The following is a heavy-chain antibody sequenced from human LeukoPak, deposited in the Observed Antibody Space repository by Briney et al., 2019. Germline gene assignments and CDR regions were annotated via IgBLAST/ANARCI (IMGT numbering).Heavy chain of an antibody. Sequence: GASVKVSCKASGYSFTGYYMHWVRQAPGQGLGWMGWINPNSGGTNYAQKFQGRVTMTRDTSISTAYMELSRLRSDDTAVYYCASNAVAAGQLFDYWGQGTLVTVSS. CDR3: ASNAVAAGQLFDY. J-gene: IGHJ4*02. CDR1: GYSFTGYY. CDR2: INPNSGGT. D-gene: IGHD6-13*01. V-gene: IGHV1-2*02.